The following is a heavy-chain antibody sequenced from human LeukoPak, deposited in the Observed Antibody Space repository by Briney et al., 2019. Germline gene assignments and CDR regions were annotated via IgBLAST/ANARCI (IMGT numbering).Heavy chain of an antibody. CDR2: FDPEDGET. CDR3: AALGYCTNGVCRNWFDP. D-gene: IGHD2-8*01. CDR1: GYTLTELS. V-gene: IGHV1-24*01. Sequence: ASVKVSCKVSGYTLTELSMHWVRQAPGKGLEWMGGFDPEDGETIYAQKFQGRVTITADESTSTAYMELSSLRSEDTAVYYCAALGYCTNGVCRNWFDPWGQGTLVTVSS. J-gene: IGHJ5*02.